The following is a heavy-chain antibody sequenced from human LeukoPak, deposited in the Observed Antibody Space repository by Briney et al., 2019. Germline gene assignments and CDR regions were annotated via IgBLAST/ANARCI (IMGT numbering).Heavy chain of an antibody. D-gene: IGHD5-12*01. Sequence: PGGSLRLSCAASGFTVSSNYMSWVRQAPGKGLEWVSVIYSGGSTYYADSVKGRFTISRDNAKNTLYLQMNSLRAEDTAVYYCARVGPNSGYDYSYYYYYYMDVWGKGTTVTVSS. V-gene: IGHV3-53*01. CDR1: GFTVSSNY. CDR2: IYSGGST. CDR3: ARVGPNSGYDYSYYYYYYMDV. J-gene: IGHJ6*03.